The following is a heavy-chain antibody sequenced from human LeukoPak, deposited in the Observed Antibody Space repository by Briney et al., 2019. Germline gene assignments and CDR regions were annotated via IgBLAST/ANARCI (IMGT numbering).Heavy chain of an antibody. D-gene: IGHD6-13*01. J-gene: IGHJ6*03. CDR3: ARADSSSWLNYYYYYMDV. V-gene: IGHV1-8*03. CDR2: MNPNSGNT. Sequence: ASVKVSCTASGYTFTSYDINWVRQATGQGLEWMGWMNPNSGNTGYAQKLQGRVTITRNTTISTAYMELSSLRSEDTAVYYCARADSSSWLNYYYYYMDVWGKGTTVTVSS. CDR1: GYTFTSYD.